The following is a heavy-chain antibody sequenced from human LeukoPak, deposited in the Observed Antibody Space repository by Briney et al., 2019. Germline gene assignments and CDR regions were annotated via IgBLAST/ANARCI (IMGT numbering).Heavy chain of an antibody. J-gene: IGHJ3*02. CDR1: GGTFSSYA. V-gene: IGHV1-69*13. CDR3: ARDDSPSNYDFWSGYFGDAFDI. CDR2: IIPIFGTA. D-gene: IGHD3-3*01. Sequence: ASVKVSCKASGGTFSSYAISWVRQAPGQGLEWMGGIIPIFGTANYAQKFLGRATITADESTSTAYMELSSLRSEDTAVYYCARDDSPSNYDFWSGYFGDAFDIWGQGTMVTVSS.